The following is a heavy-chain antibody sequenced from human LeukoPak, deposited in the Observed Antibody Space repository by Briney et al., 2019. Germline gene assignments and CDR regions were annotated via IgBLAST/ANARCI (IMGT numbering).Heavy chain of an antibody. CDR3: ARVGVEMTTILLDY. CDR1: GYTFTTYT. V-gene: IGHV7-4-1*02. J-gene: IGHJ4*02. CDR2: INTNTGNP. Sequence: ASVKVSCKASGYTFTTYTMHWVRQAPGQGLEWMGWINTNTGNPTYAQGFTGRFVFSLDTSVSTAYLQISSLKAEDTAVYYCARVGVEMTTILLDYWGQGTLVTVSS. D-gene: IGHD5-24*01.